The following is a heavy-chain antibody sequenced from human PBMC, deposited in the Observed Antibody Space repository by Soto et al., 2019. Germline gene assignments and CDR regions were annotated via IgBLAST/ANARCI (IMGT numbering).Heavy chain of an antibody. V-gene: IGHV4-4*02. D-gene: IGHD5-18*01. CDR3: ARWDGYSYGLHHYYYYGMDV. Sequence: QVQLQESGPGLVKPSGTLSLTCAVSGGSISSSNWWSWVRQPPGKGLEWIGEIYHSGSTNYNPSLKSRVTISVDKSKTQFSLKLSSVTAADTAVYYCARWDGYSYGLHHYYYYGMDVWGQGTTVTVSS. J-gene: IGHJ6*02. CDR1: GGSISSSNW. CDR2: IYHSGST.